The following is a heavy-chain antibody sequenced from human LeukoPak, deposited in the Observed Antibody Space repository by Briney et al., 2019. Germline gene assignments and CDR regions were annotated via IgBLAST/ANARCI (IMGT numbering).Heavy chain of an antibody. J-gene: IGHJ2*01. Sequence: SETLSLTCTVSGGSISSYYWSWIRQPPGKGLEWIGYIYYSGSTNYNPSLKSRVTISVDTSKNQFSLKLSSVTAADTAVYYCARLGSGSYYAYRYFDLWGRGTLVTVSS. D-gene: IGHD1-26*01. CDR3: ARLGSGSYYAYRYFDL. CDR2: IYYSGST. V-gene: IGHV4-59*08. CDR1: GGSISSYY.